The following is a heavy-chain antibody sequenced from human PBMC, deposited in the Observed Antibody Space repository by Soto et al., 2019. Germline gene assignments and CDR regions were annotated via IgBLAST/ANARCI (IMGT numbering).Heavy chain of an antibody. CDR3: ARLGDDSSGYYCDY. Sequence: QVQLQESGPGLVKPSQTLSLTCTVSGGSISSGDYYWSWIRQPPGKGLEWIGYIYYSGSTYYNPSLKSRVTLSVDTSSNPFSLWLSSVTAADTAVYYCARLGDDSSGYYCDYWGQGTLVTVSS. D-gene: IGHD3-22*01. CDR2: IYYSGST. CDR1: GGSISSGDYY. V-gene: IGHV4-30-4*01. J-gene: IGHJ4*02.